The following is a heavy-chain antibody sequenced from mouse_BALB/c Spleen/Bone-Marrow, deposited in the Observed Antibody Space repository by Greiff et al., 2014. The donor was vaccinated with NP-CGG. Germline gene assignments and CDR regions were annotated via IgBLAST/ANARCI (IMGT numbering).Heavy chain of an antibody. V-gene: IGHV5-17*02. CDR1: GFTFSSFG. J-gene: IGHJ4*01. CDR3: TRSGTLGAMDY. Sequence: VQRVESGGGLVQPGGSRKLSCAASGFTFSSFGMHWVRQAPEKGLEWVAYISSGSSTIYYADTMKGRFTISRDNPKNTLFLQMTSLRSEDTAMYYCTRSGTLGAMDYWGQGTSVTVSS. CDR2: ISSGSSTI. D-gene: IGHD3-3*01.